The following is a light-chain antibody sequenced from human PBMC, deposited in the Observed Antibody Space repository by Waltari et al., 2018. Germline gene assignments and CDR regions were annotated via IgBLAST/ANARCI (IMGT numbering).Light chain of an antibody. J-gene: IGKJ2*01. CDR2: KAS. CDR3: QQHNSYSYT. CDR1: QSVSSW. Sequence: DIQMTQSPSTLSASVGDRVTFTCRASQSVSSWLAWYQQKPGRAPKLLIDKASTLHTGVPARFSGSGYGTEFTLTINSLQPDDFATYYCQQHNSYSYTFGQGTKLEIK. V-gene: IGKV1-5*03.